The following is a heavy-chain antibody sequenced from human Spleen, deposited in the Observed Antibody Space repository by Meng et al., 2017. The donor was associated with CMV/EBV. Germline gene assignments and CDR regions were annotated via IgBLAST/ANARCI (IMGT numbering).Heavy chain of an antibody. CDR2: ISGSGGIT. J-gene: IGHJ6*02. V-gene: IGHV3-23*01. CDR1: GFTFSMYA. D-gene: IGHD2-8*01. CDR3: ARETSSCHTNNCWVMDV. Sequence: GESLKISCAASGFTFSMYALSWVRQAPGKGLEWVSVISGSGGITYYADSVKGRFTSSRDNAKNSLYLQMDSLRAEDTAVYYCARETSSCHTNNCWVMDVWGQGTTVTVSS.